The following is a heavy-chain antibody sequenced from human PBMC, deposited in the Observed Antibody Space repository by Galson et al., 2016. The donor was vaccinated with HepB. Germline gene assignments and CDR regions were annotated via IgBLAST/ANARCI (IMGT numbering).Heavy chain of an antibody. CDR1: GGSISSSSYY. V-gene: IGHV4-39*01. CDR3: ARTTMGYYGSGSYHNWFDP. J-gene: IGHJ5*02. Sequence: SETLSLTCTVSGGSISSSSYYWGCIRQPPGKGLEWIGSIYYSGNTYYNPSLKSRVTIPVDTSKNQFSLKLTSVTAADTAVYYCARTTMGYYGSGSYHNWFDPWGQGALVTVSS. D-gene: IGHD3-10*01. CDR2: IYYSGNT.